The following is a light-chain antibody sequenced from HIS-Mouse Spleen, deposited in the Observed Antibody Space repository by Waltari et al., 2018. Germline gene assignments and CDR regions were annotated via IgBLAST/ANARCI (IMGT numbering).Light chain of an antibody. CDR2: AAS. Sequence: DIQMTQSPSSLSASVGDRVTITCRASQSISSYLYWYQQKPGKAPKLLIYAASSLQSGVPSRFSGSGSGTDFTLTISSLQPEDFATYYCQQSYSTPLTVGGGTKVEIK. CDR1: QSISSY. CDR3: QQSYSTPLT. V-gene: IGKV1-39*01. J-gene: IGKJ4*01.